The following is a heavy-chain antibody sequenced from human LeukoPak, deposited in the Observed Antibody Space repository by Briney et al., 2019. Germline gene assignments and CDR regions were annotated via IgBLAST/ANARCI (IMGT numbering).Heavy chain of an antibody. J-gene: IGHJ4*02. D-gene: IGHD5-24*01. Sequence: GGSLRLSCAASGFTFSSYAMHWVRQAPGKGLEYVSAISSNGGSTYYANSVKGRFTISRDNSKNTLYLQMGSLRAEDMAVYYCARAAHPRRDGYNFYDYWGQGTLVTVSS. V-gene: IGHV3-64*01. CDR3: ARAAHPRRDGYNFYDY. CDR2: ISSNGGST. CDR1: GFTFSSYA.